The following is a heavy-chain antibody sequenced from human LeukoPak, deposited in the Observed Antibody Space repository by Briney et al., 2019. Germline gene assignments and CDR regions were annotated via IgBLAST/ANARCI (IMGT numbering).Heavy chain of an antibody. CDR1: GGSISSSSYY. CDR2: IYYSGST. D-gene: IGHD1-26*01. V-gene: IGHV4-39*07. CDR3: ARVLGGFDP. J-gene: IGHJ5*02. Sequence: SETLSLTCTVSGGSISSSSYYWGWIRQPPGKGLEWIGSIYYSGSTYYNPSLKSRVTVSVDTSKNQFSLKLSSVTAADTAVYYCARVLGGFDPWGQGTLVTVSS.